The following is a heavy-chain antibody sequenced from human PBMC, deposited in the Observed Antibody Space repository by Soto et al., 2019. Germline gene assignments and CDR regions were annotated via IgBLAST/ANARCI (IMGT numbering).Heavy chain of an antibody. Sequence: ASVKVSCKASGGTFSSYAISWVRQAPGQGLEWMGGIIPIFGTANYAQKFQGRVTITADESTSTAYMELSSLRSEDTALYYCSSGAPFYIPYFSGQRTTVPGSS. J-gene: IGHJ6*02. CDR2: IIPIFGTA. D-gene: IGHD2-8*01. CDR1: GGTFSSYA. V-gene: IGHV1-69*13. CDR3: SSGAPFYIPYF.